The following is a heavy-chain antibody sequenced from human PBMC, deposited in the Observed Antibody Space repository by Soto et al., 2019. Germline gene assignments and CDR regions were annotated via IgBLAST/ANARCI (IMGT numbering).Heavy chain of an antibody. CDR3: ARTPIGYCSDSNVDY. V-gene: IGHV4-59*08. CDR1: GGSISGHY. Sequence: TSETLSLTCTVSGGSISGHYWSWIRQPPGKGLEWVGYIYSSGSTYVRPSLKSRVSMSVDTSKNQVSLKLTSVTAADTAVYYCARTPIGYCSDSNVDYWGQGTLVTVSS. D-gene: IGHD2-8*02. CDR2: IYSSGST. J-gene: IGHJ4*02.